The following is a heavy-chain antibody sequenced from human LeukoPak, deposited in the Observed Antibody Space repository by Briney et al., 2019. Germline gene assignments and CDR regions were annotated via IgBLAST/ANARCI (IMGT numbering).Heavy chain of an antibody. CDR2: IYSGGRT. D-gene: IGHD3-10*01. V-gene: IGHV3-53*01. J-gene: IGHJ1*01. CDR1: GLTVSSEY. CDR3: ARALSYGSQSHPVH. Sequence: GGSMRLSCVPSGLTVSSEYMSWVRQAPGKGLGWVSAIYSGGRTSYADCAKGGLTISSDNSKNTVYPELNSLSGEDTAVYYCARALSYGSQSHPVHWGQGTLVTVSP.